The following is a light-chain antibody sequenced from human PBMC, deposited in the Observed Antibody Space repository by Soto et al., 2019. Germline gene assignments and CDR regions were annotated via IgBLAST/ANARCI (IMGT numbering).Light chain of an antibody. CDR1: SSDVGDNKY. V-gene: IGLV2-14*01. Sequence: QSALTQPASVSGSPGQSITISCTGTSSDVGDNKYISWYQQYPGKAPKVMIYDVSNRPSGVSNRFSGSKSGNTAALTSSGLQCEDEADYYRFSHTRGTRGVFGGGTKLTVL. CDR3: FSHTRGTRGV. CDR2: DVS. J-gene: IGLJ2*01.